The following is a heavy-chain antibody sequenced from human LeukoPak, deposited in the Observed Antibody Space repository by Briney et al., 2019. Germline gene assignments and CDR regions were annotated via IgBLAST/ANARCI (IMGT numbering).Heavy chain of an antibody. D-gene: IGHD3-3*01. Sequence: PGGSLRLSCAASGFTFSQFAAHWVRQAPGKGLEWVADISHDGRNTYYADSVKGRFTISRDNSKNTLYLQMNSLRTEDTAVYYCARDSNSDFWSGYYTNYFDYWGQGTLVTVSS. CDR2: ISHDGRNT. CDR1: GFTFSQFA. CDR3: ARDSNSDFWSGYYTNYFDY. J-gene: IGHJ4*02. V-gene: IGHV3-30*04.